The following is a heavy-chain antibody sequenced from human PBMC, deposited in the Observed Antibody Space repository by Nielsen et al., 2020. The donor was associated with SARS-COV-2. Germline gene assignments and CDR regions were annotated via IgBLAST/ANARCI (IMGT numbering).Heavy chain of an antibody. D-gene: IGHD3-22*01. CDR3: AREELVGYYYDSLRAFDI. Sequence: ASVKVSCKASGYIFTNYAMQWVRQAPGEGLEWMGWINGANGNTGYSQKFQGRVTITRDTSANTAFMELNSLRSEDTAVYYCAREELVGYYYDSLRAFDIWGQGTMVTVSS. CDR2: INGANGNT. J-gene: IGHJ3*02. CDR1: GYIFTNYA. V-gene: IGHV1-3*01.